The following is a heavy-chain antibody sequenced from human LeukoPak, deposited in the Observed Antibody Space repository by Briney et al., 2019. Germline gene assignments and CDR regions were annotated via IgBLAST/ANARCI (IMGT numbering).Heavy chain of an antibody. J-gene: IGHJ5*02. V-gene: IGHV1-8*01. Sequence: ASVKVSCKASGYIFTSYDINWVRQATGQGLEWMGWMNPNSGNTGYAQKFQGRVTMTRNTSISTAYMELSSLRSEDTAVYYCARGYSSGYYYQGWFDPWGQGTLVTVSS. CDR3: ARGYSSGYYYQGWFDP. CDR1: GYIFTSYD. CDR2: MNPNSGNT. D-gene: IGHD3-22*01.